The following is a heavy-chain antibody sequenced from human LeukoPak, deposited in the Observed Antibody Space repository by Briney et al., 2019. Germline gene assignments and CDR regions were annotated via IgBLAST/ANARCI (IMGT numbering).Heavy chain of an antibody. V-gene: IGHV4-34*01. Sequence: PSETLSLTCAVYGGSFCGYYWSWIRQPPGKGLEWIGEINHSGSTNYNPSLKSRVTISVDTSKNQFSLKLSSVTAADTAVYYCARQGPTLYYDILTGYYHIGALDYWGQGTLVTVSS. D-gene: IGHD3-9*01. J-gene: IGHJ4*02. CDR1: GGSFCGYY. CDR2: INHSGST. CDR3: ARQGPTLYYDILTGYYHIGALDY.